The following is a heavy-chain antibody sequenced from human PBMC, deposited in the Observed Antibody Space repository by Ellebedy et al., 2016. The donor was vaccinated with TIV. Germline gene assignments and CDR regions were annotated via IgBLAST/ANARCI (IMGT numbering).Heavy chain of an antibody. CDR2: INGGGERI. CDR1: GFIVSTNH. J-gene: IGHJ5*02. Sequence: PGGSLRLSCTASGFIVSTNHMSWVRQAPGKGLEWIPYINGGGERIYSADSVKGRFTIPRDNARNILYLHMNSLRDEDTAVYYCASSAASWYSDNNWFDPWGQGSPVTVSS. D-gene: IGHD6-13*01. CDR3: ASSAASWYSDNNWFDP. V-gene: IGHV3-48*02.